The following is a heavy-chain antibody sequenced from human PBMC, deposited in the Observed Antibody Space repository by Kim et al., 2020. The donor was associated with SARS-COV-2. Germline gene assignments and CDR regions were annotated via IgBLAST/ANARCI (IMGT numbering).Heavy chain of an antibody. CDR3: AKKGTGPNKKGHFDY. Sequence: GGSLRLSCAASGFTFSNYAMSWVRQVPGKGLEWVSTVVTSGSTYYTDSVKGRFTISRDNSKNTLYLQMNSLRAEDTAIYYCAKKGTGPNKKGHFDYWGQGTLVTVSS. CDR1: GFTFSNYA. CDR2: VVTSGST. D-gene: IGHD2-8*01. V-gene: IGHV3-23*01. J-gene: IGHJ4*02.